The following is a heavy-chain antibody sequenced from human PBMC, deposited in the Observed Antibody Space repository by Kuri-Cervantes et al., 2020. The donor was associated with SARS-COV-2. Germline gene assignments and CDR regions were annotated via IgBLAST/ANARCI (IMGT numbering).Heavy chain of an antibody. CDR2: IRYDGSNK. V-gene: IGHV3-30*02. J-gene: IGHJ3*02. D-gene: IGHD3-10*01. CDR3: ARDPDGWFGEPPDAFDI. CDR1: GFTFSSYA. Sequence: LSLTCAASGFTFSSYAMHWVRQAPGKGLEWVAFIRYDGSNKYYADSVKGRFTISRDNSKNTLYLQMNSLGVEDTAVYYCARDPDGWFGEPPDAFDIWGQGTMVTVSS.